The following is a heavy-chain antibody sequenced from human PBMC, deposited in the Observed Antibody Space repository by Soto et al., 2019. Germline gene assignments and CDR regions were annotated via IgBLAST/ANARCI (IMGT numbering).Heavy chain of an antibody. CDR3: AKDHRSNYDYYYGMDV. CDR2: ISYDGSNK. Sequence: QVQLVESGGGVVQPGRSLRLSCAASGFTFSSYGMHWVRQAPGKGLEWVAVISYDGSNKYYADSVKGRFTISRDNSKNTLYLQMNSLRAEDTAVYYCAKDHRSNYDYYYGMDVWGQGTTVTVS. J-gene: IGHJ6*02. V-gene: IGHV3-30*18. CDR1: GFTFSSYG. D-gene: IGHD4-4*01.